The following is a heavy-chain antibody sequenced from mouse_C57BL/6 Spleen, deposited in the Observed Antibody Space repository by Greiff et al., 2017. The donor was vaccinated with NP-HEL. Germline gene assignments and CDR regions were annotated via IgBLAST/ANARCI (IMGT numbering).Heavy chain of an antibody. CDR3: ARERGLRYFDY. Sequence: EVQLQESGPVLVKPGASVKMSCKASGYTFTDYYMNWVKQSHGKSLEWIGVINPYNGGTSYNQKFKGKATLTVDKSSSTAYMELNSLTSEDSAVYYCARERGLRYFDYWGQGTTLTVSS. V-gene: IGHV1-19*01. CDR1: GYTFTDYY. D-gene: IGHD1-1*01. J-gene: IGHJ2*01. CDR2: INPYNGGT.